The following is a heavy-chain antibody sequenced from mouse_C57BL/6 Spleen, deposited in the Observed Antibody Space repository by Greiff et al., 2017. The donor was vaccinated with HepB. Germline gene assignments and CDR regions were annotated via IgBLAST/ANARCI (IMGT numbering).Heavy chain of an antibody. J-gene: IGHJ4*01. CDR1: GFTFSSYA. CDR3: ARGDPRYAMDY. Sequence: VQLKESGGGLVKPGGSLKLSCAASGFTFSSYAMSWVRQTPEKRLEWVATISDGGSYTYYPDNVKGRFTISRDNAKNNLYLQMSHLKSEDTAMYYCARGDPRYAMDYWGQGTSVTVSS. CDR2: ISDGGSYT. V-gene: IGHV5-4*01.